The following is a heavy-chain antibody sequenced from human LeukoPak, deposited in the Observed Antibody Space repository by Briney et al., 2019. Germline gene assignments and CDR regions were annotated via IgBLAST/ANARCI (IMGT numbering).Heavy chain of an antibody. Sequence: PGRSLRLSCAASEFTFSSYGMHWVRQAPGKGLEWVSYIRSGGSPIYYADSVKGRFTISRDNAKNALYLQVNSLRDEDTAVYYCVRDPDALDYWGQGTPVTVSS. CDR3: VRDPDALDY. CDR2: IRSGGSPI. CDR1: EFTFSSYG. V-gene: IGHV3-48*02. J-gene: IGHJ4*02.